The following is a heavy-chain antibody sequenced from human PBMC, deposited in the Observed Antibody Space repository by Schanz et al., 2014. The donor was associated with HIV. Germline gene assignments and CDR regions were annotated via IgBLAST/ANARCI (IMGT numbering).Heavy chain of an antibody. D-gene: IGHD1-1*01. V-gene: IGHV3-33*03. CDR1: GFTFSTYA. CDR3: ARRDTGTLYYYYHYGMDV. Sequence: QVQLVESGGGVVQPGRSLRVSCAASGFTFSTYAMHWARQAPGKGLEWVAIIWYDGSNRYYADSVKGRFTISRDNSKNTVSLQMNSLRSEDTAVYYCARRDTGTLYYYYHYGMDVWGQGTTVTVSS. CDR2: IWYDGSNR. J-gene: IGHJ6*02.